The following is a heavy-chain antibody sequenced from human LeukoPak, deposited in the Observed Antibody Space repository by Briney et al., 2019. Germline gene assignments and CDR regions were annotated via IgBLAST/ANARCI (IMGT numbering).Heavy chain of an antibody. D-gene: IGHD3-9*01. Sequence: SETLSLTCAVSGGSISSSNWWSWVRQPPGKGLEWIGEIYHSGSTNYNPSLKSRVTTSVDKSKNQFSLKLSSVTAADTAVYYCASMNYDILTGYSDYWGQGTLVTVSS. V-gene: IGHV4-4*02. J-gene: IGHJ4*02. CDR3: ASMNYDILTGYSDY. CDR2: IYHSGST. CDR1: GGSISSSNW.